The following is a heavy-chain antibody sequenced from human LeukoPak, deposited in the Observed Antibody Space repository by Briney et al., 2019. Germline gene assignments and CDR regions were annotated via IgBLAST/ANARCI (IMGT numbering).Heavy chain of an antibody. CDR3: ARGTDYMDV. Sequence: PGGSLRLSCAASGLTFSSYAMTWVRQAPGKGLEWVSSISSSSSYIYYADSVKGRFTISRDNAKNSLYLQMNSLRAEDTAVYYCARGTDYMDVWGKGTTVTVSS. CDR1: GLTFSSYA. V-gene: IGHV3-21*01. CDR2: ISSSSSYI. J-gene: IGHJ6*03.